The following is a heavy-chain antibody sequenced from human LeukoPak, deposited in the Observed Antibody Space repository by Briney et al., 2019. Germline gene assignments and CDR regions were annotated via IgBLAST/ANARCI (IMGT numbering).Heavy chain of an antibody. J-gene: IGHJ4*02. V-gene: IGHV3-23*01. CDR2: ISDSGGST. D-gene: IGHD3-16*01. CDR3: AKDLRSGVYGIGKFDF. CDR1: GFTFSTYA. Sequence: GGSLRLSCAASGFTFSTYAMIWVRQAPGKGLEWVSAISDSGGSTYYADSVKGRFTISRHNSKTTLSVQMNSLRAEDTAVYYCAKDLRSGVYGIGKFDFWGLGTLVTVSS.